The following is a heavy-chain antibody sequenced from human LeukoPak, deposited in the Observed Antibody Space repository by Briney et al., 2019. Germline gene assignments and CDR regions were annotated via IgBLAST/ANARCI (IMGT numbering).Heavy chain of an antibody. D-gene: IGHD5-12*01. J-gene: IGHJ4*02. V-gene: IGHV4-31*11. CDR3: ARAPVATPSEFDY. Sequence: PSETLSLTCAVSGDSISSGGYWWSWIRKHPGKGPEWIGYISYGGNTYYNPSLKSRVAISADTPKNQFSLKLSSTTAADSAVYYCARAPVATPSEFDYWGQGTLVTVSS. CDR1: GDSISSGGYW. CDR2: ISYGGNT.